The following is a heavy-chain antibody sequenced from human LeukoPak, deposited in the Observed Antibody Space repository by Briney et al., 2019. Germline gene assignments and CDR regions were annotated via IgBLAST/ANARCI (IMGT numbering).Heavy chain of an antibody. Sequence: ASVKVSCKASGYTFTGYYMHWVRQAPGQGLEWMGWINPNSGGTNYAQKFQGRVTMTRDTSISTAYMELSRLRSDDTAVYYCARGIYSSSWYYFDSWGQGTLVTVSS. J-gene: IGHJ4*02. CDR1: GYTFTGYY. D-gene: IGHD6-13*01. CDR2: INPNSGGT. CDR3: ARGIYSSSWYYFDS. V-gene: IGHV1-2*02.